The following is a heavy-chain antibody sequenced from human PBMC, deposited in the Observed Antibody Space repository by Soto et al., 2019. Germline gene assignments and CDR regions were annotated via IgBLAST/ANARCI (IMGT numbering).Heavy chain of an antibody. Sequence: SETVSLTCAVYGGSFSGYYWSWIRQPPGKGLEWIGEINHSGSTNYNPSLKSRVTISVDTSKNQFSLKLSSVTAADTAVYYCARAVFLDPWGQGTLVTVSS. J-gene: IGHJ5*02. CDR1: GGSFSGYY. CDR2: INHSGST. CDR3: ARAVFLDP. V-gene: IGHV4-34*01. D-gene: IGHD1-20*01.